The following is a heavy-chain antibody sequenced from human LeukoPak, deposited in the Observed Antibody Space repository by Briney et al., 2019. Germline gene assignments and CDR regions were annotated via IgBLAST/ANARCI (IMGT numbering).Heavy chain of an antibody. D-gene: IGHD3-3*01. CDR1: GYTFTSYY. CDR3: AREVSTYYDFWSGPRTLYYGMDV. J-gene: IGHJ6*02. V-gene: IGHV1-46*01. CDR2: LNPSGGST. Sequence: ASVKVSCEASGYTFTSYYMHWVRQAPGQGLEWMGILNPSGGSTSYAQKFQGRVTMTRDTSTCTVYMELSSLRSEDTAVYYCAREVSTYYDFWSGPRTLYYGMDVWGQGTTVAVSS.